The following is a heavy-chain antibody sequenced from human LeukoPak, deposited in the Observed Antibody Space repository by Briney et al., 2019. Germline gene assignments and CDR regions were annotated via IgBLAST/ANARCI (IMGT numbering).Heavy chain of an antibody. Sequence: SVKVSCKASGGTFSSYAISLVRQAPGQGLEWMGGIIPIFGTANYAQKFQGRVTITADESTSTAYMELSSLRSEDTAVYYCARDYDFWSGDYRLDYWGQGTLVTVSS. V-gene: IGHV1-69*01. CDR3: ARDYDFWSGDYRLDY. J-gene: IGHJ4*02. CDR2: IIPIFGTA. CDR1: GGTFSSYA. D-gene: IGHD3-3*01.